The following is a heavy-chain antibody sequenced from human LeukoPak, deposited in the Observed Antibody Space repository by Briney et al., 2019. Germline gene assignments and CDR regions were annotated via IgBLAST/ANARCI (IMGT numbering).Heavy chain of an antibody. Sequence: SQTLSLTCAVSGGSISSGGYSWGWIRQPPGKGLEWIGSIYHSGSTYYNPSLKSRVTISVDRSKNQFSLKLSSVTAADTAVYYCARAWHSSSWPINWFDPWGQGTLVTVSS. D-gene: IGHD6-13*01. CDR2: IYHSGST. J-gene: IGHJ5*02. CDR3: ARAWHSSSWPINWFDP. CDR1: GGSISSGGYS. V-gene: IGHV4-30-2*01.